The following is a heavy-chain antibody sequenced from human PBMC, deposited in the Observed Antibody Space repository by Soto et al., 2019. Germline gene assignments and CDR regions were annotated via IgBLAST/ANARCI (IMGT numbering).Heavy chain of an antibody. CDR3: AREGYCSSTSCYYYYYGMDV. J-gene: IGHJ6*02. D-gene: IGHD2-2*01. CDR1: GYSFTSYA. Sequence: ASVKVYCKASGYSFTSYAMHWVRQDPEQRLEWMGWINAGNGNTKYSQKFQGRVTITRDTSASTAYMELSSLRSEDTAVYYCAREGYCSSTSCYYYYYGMDVWGQGTTVTVSS. V-gene: IGHV1-3*01. CDR2: INAGNGNT.